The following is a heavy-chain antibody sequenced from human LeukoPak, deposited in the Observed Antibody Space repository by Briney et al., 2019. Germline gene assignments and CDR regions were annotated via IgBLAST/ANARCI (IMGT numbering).Heavy chain of an antibody. V-gene: IGHV1-69*05. CDR2: IIPIFGTA. CDR1: GGTFSSYA. Sequence: SVKVSCKASGGTFSSYAISWVRQAPGQGLEWMGRIIPIFGTANYAQKFQGRVTITTDESTSTAYMELSSLTSEDTAVYYCARDRGGGGSSGYYYPFDYWGQGTLVTVSS. CDR3: ARDRGGGGSSGYYYPFDY. J-gene: IGHJ4*02. D-gene: IGHD3-22*01.